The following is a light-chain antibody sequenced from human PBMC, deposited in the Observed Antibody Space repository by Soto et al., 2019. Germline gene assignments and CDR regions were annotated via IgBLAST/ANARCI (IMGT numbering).Light chain of an antibody. Sequence: DIVMTQSPDSLAVSLGKRATINCKSSQSVLYSSNNKNYLAWYQQKPGQPPKLLIYWASTRESGVPDRFSGSGSGTDFTLTISSLQAEDVAVYYCQQYYSTPYTFGRGTKLEIK. CDR1: QSVLYSSNNKNY. J-gene: IGKJ2*01. V-gene: IGKV4-1*01. CDR3: QQYYSTPYT. CDR2: WAS.